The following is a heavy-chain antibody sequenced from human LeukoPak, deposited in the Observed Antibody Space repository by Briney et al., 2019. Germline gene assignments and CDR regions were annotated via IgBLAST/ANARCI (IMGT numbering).Heavy chain of an antibody. Sequence: GGSLRLSCAASGFTFSSYWMTWIRQAPGKGLEWVANIKQDGSEKYYVDSVKGRFTISRDNAKNSLYLQMNSLRAEDTAVYYCARDTGGGYSCYDCWGQGTLVAVSS. CDR2: IKQDGSEK. CDR3: ARDTGGGYSCYDC. J-gene: IGHJ4*02. D-gene: IGHD5-18*01. V-gene: IGHV3-7*01. CDR1: GFTFSSYW.